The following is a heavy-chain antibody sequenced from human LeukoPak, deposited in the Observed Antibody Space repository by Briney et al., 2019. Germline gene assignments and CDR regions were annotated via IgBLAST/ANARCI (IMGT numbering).Heavy chain of an antibody. CDR1: GLTFSDYA. Sequence: QPGGSLRLSCAASGLTFSDYAMSWFRQAPGKGLEWVSGITSGFTPHYADSVKGRSTISRDNSKNTFHLQLNSLRAEDTAVYYCAKDYSDSRVADVFFEYWGQGTLVTVSS. J-gene: IGHJ4*02. CDR3: AKDYSDSRVADVFFEY. V-gene: IGHV3-23*01. CDR2: ITSGFTP. D-gene: IGHD2-15*01.